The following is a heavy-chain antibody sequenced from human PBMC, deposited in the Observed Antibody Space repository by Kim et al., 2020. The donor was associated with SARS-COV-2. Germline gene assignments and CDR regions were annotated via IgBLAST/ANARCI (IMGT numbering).Heavy chain of an antibody. J-gene: IGHJ6*01. Sequence: GGSLRLSCAASGFTFRNSALHWVRHGPGKGLEWVSAISYDGSTKYYADSVKGRFTITRDNSKDTLYIHMNSLRLDDTALYYCSKDLAQSLASRYFYGM. CDR1: GFTFRNSA. V-gene: IGHV3-30*04. CDR3: SKDLAQSLASRYFYGM. D-gene: IGHD6-19*01. CDR2: ISYDGSTK.